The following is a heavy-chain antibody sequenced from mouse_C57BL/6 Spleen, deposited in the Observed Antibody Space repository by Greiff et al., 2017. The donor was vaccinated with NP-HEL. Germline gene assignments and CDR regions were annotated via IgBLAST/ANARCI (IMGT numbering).Heavy chain of an antibody. CDR2: IDPSDSYT. D-gene: IGHD2-3*01. J-gene: IGHJ2*01. CDR3: ARDDGYSLFDY. CDR1: GYTFTSYW. V-gene: IGHV1-50*01. Sequence: QVQLQQPGAELVKPGASVKLSCKASGYTFTSYWMQWVKQRPGQGLEWIGEIDPSDSYTNYNQKFKGKATLTVDTSSSTAYMQRSSLTSEDSAVYYCARDDGYSLFDYWGQGTTLTVAS.